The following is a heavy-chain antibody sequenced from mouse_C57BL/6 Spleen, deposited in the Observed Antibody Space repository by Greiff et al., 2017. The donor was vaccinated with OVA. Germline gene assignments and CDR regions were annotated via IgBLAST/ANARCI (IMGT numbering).Heavy chain of an antibody. CDR2: IDPSDSYT. CDR3: ARDDYDY. J-gene: IGHJ2*01. Sequence: VQLQQPGAELVRPGTSVKLSCKASGYTFTSYWMHWVKHRPGQGLEWIGVIDPSDSYTNYNQKFKGKATLTVDTSSSTAYMQLSSLTSEDSAVYYCARDDYDYWGQGTTLTVSS. CDR1: GYTFTSYW. D-gene: IGHD2-13*01. V-gene: IGHV1-59*01.